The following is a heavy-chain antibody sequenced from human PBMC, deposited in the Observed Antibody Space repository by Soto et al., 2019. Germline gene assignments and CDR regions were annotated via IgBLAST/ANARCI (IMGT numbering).Heavy chain of an antibody. J-gene: IGHJ4*02. CDR3: ARKSTGYSVEVDC. V-gene: IGHV4-39*01. D-gene: IGHD6-13*01. CDR1: GGSISSSSHH. Sequence: SETLSLTCTVSGGSISSSSHHWGWIRQPPGKGLESIGTLDYSGSTYYNPSLKSRVTIPVDTSKNQFSLRLTSVTAADTAVYYCARKSTGYSVEVDCWGQGTLVTVSS. CDR2: LDYSGST.